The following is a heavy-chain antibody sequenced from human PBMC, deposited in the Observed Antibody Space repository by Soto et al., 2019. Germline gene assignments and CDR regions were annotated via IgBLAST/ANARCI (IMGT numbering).Heavy chain of an antibody. CDR2: IIPIFGTA. D-gene: IGHD3-22*01. Sequence: SVKVSCKASGGTFSSYAISWVRQAPGQGLEWMGGIIPIFGTANYAQKFQGRVTITADESTSTAYMELSSLRSEDTAVYYCARGRYYYDSSGYYDYWGQGTMVTVSS. CDR3: ARGRYYYDSSGYYDY. V-gene: IGHV1-69*13. CDR1: GGTFSSYA. J-gene: IGHJ4*02.